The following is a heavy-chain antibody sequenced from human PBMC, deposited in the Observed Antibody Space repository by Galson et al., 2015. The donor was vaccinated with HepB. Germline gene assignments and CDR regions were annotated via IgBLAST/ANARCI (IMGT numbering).Heavy chain of an antibody. CDR1: GGTFSSYA. J-gene: IGHJ4*02. Sequence: SCKASGGTFSSYAISWVRQAPGQGLEWMGGIIPIFGTANYAQKFQGRVTITADKSTSTAYMELSSLRSEDTAVYYCARGYDFWSGYSDEWPFDYWGQGTLVTVSS. V-gene: IGHV1-69*06. CDR2: IIPIFGTA. D-gene: IGHD3-3*01. CDR3: ARGYDFWSGYSDEWPFDY.